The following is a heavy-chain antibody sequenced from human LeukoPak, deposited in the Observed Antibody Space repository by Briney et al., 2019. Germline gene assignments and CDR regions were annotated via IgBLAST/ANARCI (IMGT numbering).Heavy chain of an antibody. D-gene: IGHD2-2*01. CDR3: ARNGVVVPAAILVFWFDP. J-gene: IGHJ5*02. Sequence: GASVKVSCEASGYTFTGYYMHWVRQAPGQGLEWMGWINPNSGGTNYAQKFQGRVTMTRDTSISTAYMELSRLRSDDTAVYYCARNGVVVPAAILVFWFDPWGQGTLVTVSS. V-gene: IGHV1-2*02. CDR1: GYTFTGYY. CDR2: INPNSGGT.